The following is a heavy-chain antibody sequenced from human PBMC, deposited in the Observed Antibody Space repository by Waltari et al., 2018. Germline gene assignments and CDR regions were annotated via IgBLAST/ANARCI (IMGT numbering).Heavy chain of an antibody. V-gene: IGHV4-39*01. Sequence: QLQLQESGPGLVKPSETLSLTCTVSGGSISSSSYYWGWIRQPPGKGLGWIGSIYYSGSTYYNPSLKTRVTISVETSKTQFTLKLSSVTAADTAVYYCARQESQNDYVDAFDIWGQGTMVTVSS. J-gene: IGHJ3*02. CDR3: ARQESQNDYVDAFDI. D-gene: IGHD4-17*01. CDR1: GGSISSSSYY. CDR2: IYYSGST.